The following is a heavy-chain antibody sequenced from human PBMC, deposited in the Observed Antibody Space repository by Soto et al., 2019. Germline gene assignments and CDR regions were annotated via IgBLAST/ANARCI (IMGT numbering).Heavy chain of an antibody. J-gene: IGHJ4*02. D-gene: IGHD3-9*01. CDR2: ISSSSSYI. V-gene: IGHV3-21*01. CDR1: GFTFSSYS. Sequence: PGGSLRLSCAASGFTFSSYSMNWVRQAPGKGLEWVSSISSSSSYIYYADSVKGRFTISRDNAKNSLYLQMNSLRAEDTAVYYWARDGPSDYDILTGNFDYWGQGTLVTVSS. CDR3: ARDGPSDYDILTGNFDY.